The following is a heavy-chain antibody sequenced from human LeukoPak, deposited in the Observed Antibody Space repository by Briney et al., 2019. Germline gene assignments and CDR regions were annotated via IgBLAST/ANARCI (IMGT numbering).Heavy chain of an antibody. CDR3: ARVRVRNPNFDY. CDR2: IIGYNGHT. J-gene: IGHJ4*02. CDR1: GYTLRSYI. V-gene: IGHV1-18*01. D-gene: IGHD1-1*01. Sequence: ASVKVSCKTSGYTLRSYITAWVRLAPGQGLEWMGWIIGYNGHTNYAQKSQGRLTVTTDTSTSTVYMELRNLRSDDTAVYYCARVRVRNPNFDYWGQGTLVTVSS.